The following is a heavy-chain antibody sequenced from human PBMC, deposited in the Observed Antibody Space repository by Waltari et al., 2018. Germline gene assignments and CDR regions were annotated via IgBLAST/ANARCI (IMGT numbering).Heavy chain of an antibody. CDR1: GGTFSSYA. D-gene: IGHD3-10*01. V-gene: IGHV1-69*13. Sequence: QVQLVQSGAEVKKPGSSVKVSCKASGGTFSSYAISWVRQAPGQGREWMGGILPIFCNANHGPKFPGQGTVSPDETTSPGHIEPGSLGFEGPAVYFLAREGRFTMVPEPGVFDYRGQGTL. CDR3: AREGRFTMVPEPGVFDY. J-gene: IGHJ4*02. CDR2: ILPIFCNA.